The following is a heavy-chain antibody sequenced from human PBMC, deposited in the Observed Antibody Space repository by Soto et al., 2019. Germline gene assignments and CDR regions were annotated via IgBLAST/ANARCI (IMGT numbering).Heavy chain of an antibody. CDR3: ARGSPYYDFWSGYYAVWFDP. V-gene: IGHV4-34*01. J-gene: IGHJ5*02. CDR2: INHSGST. CDR1: GGSFSGYY. Sequence: SETLSLTCAVYGGSFSGYYWSWIRQPPGKGLEWIGEINHSGSTNYNPSLKSRVTISVDTSKNQSSLKLSSVTAADTAVYYCARGSPYYDFWSGYYAVWFDPWGQGTLVTVSS. D-gene: IGHD3-3*01.